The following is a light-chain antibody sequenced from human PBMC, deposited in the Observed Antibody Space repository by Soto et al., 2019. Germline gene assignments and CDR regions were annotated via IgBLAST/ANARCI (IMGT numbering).Light chain of an antibody. CDR1: QSVSSSY. V-gene: IGKV3-20*01. Sequence: EIVLTQSPGTLSLSPGERATLSCRASQSVSSSYLAWYQQKPGQAPRLLIYGASSRATGIPDRFSGSGSGTDFTLTISRLEAEDFAVYYCQTGVTFGQGTRLEIK. CDR3: QTGVT. J-gene: IGKJ5*01. CDR2: GAS.